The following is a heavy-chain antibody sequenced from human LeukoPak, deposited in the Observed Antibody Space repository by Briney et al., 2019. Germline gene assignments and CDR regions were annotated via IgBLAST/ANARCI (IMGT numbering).Heavy chain of an antibody. J-gene: IGHJ6*04. CDR3: ARLRCSGGSCYSEFSDYYYGMDV. V-gene: IGHV4-4*02. D-gene: IGHD2-15*01. CDR1: GGSISSSKW. CDR2: IYHSGST. Sequence: SGTLSLTCAVSGGSISSSKWWSGVRQPPGQGLEWIGEIYHSGSTNYNPSLKSRVTISVDKSKNQFSLKLSSVTAADTAVYYCARLRCSGGSCYSEFSDYYYGMDVWGKGTTVTVSS.